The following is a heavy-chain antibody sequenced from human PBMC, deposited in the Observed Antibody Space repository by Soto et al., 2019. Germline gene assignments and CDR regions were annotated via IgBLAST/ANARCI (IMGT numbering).Heavy chain of an antibody. CDR1: GYSFGNYW. D-gene: IGHD2-15*01. V-gene: IGHV5-51*01. Sequence: EVQLVQSGAEVKQPGESLKISCKTSGYSFGNYWIGWVRQMPGKGLEWMGLIYPGDSDTRYSPSFQGQVSISADWSSSTAYLEWSRLKASDTAVYYCARHPSPPFTFTHRDYWGQGTLVAVSS. CDR3: ARHPSPPFTFTHRDY. CDR2: IYPGDSDT. J-gene: IGHJ4*02.